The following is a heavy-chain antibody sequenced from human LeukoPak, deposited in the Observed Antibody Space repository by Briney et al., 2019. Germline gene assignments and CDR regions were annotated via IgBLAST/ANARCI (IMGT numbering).Heavy chain of an antibody. CDR2: INPNSGGT. CDR1: RYTFTGYY. CDR3: ARAYYASGIYSD. V-gene: IGHV1-2*02. J-gene: IGHJ4*02. Sequence: ASVKVSCKASRYTFTGYYMHWVRPAPGQGLEWMGWINPNSGGTNYAQKFQGRVTMTRDTSIRTAYMELSRLRSDDTAVYYCARAYYASGIYSDWGQGTLVTVSS. D-gene: IGHD3-10*01.